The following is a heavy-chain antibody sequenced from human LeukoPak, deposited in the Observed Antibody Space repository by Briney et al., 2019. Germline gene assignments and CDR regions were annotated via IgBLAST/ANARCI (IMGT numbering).Heavy chain of an antibody. V-gene: IGHV3-30*02. D-gene: IGHD6-13*01. Sequence: SGGSLRLSCAASGFTFSSYGMHWVRQAPGKGLEWVAFIRYDGSNKYYADSVKGRFTISRDNSKNTLYLQMNSLRAEDTAVYYCAKDQQQLVPDYPYFDYWGQGTLVTVSS. J-gene: IGHJ4*02. CDR2: IRYDGSNK. CDR3: AKDQQQLVPDYPYFDY. CDR1: GFTFSSYG.